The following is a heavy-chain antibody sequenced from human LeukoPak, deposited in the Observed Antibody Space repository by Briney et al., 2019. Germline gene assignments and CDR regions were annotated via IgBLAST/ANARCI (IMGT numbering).Heavy chain of an antibody. J-gene: IGHJ5*02. CDR2: INHSGST. D-gene: IGHD2-2*01. Sequence: SETLSLTCAVYGGSFSGYYWSWIRQPPGKGLEWIGEINHSGSTNYNPSLKSRVTISVDTSKNQFSLKLSSVTAADTAVYYYARGSNIVVVPAAMAGYLDWFDPWGQGTLVTVSS. CDR1: GGSFSGYY. V-gene: IGHV4-34*01. CDR3: ARGSNIVVVPAAMAGYLDWFDP.